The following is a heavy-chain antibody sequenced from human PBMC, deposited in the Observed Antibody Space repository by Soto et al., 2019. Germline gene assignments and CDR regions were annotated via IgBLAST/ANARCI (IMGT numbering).Heavy chain of an antibody. CDR3: ARGGYSSGWYYYYYYMDV. CDR1: GYTFTSYD. CDR2: MNPNSGNT. D-gene: IGHD6-19*01. V-gene: IGHV1-8*01. Sequence: QVQLVQSGAEVKKPGASVKVSCKASGYTFTSYDINWVRQATGQGLEWMGWMNPNSGNTGYAQKFQGRVTMTRNTSISTAYMELSSLRSEDKAVYYCARGGYSSGWYYYYYYMDVWGKGTTVTVSS. J-gene: IGHJ6*03.